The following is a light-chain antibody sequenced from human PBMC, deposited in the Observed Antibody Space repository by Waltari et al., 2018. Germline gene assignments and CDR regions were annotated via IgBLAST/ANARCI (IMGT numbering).Light chain of an antibody. CDR3: SSKTSASGV. CDR2: EVS. J-gene: IGLJ1*01. V-gene: IGLV2-14*01. Sequence: QSALTQPASVSGSPGQSITLSCTGTSADIGVYHSVSWYQPYPGKAPPLMIYEVSFRPSGISNRFSGSKSGNTATLTISGLQAEDEADYYCSSKTSASGVFGTGTTVTVL. CDR1: SADIGVYHS.